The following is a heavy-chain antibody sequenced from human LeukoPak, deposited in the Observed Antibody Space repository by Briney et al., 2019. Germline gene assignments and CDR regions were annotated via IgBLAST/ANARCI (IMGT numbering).Heavy chain of an antibody. Sequence: SETLSLTCTVSGGPIRSYYWSWIRQPSGKGLEWMGYFSTSGSTKYNPSLRSRVTISVDTSKNQFSLKLSSVTAADTAVYFCARTLGYYGDYGDYYYYMDVWGKGTTVTVSS. CDR1: GGPIRSYY. CDR3: ARTLGYYGDYGDYYYYMDV. CDR2: FSTSGST. V-gene: IGHV4-4*09. J-gene: IGHJ6*03. D-gene: IGHD4-17*01.